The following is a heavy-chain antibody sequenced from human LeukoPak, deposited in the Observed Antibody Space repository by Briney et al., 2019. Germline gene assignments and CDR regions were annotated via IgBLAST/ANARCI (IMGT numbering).Heavy chain of an antibody. J-gene: IGHJ4*02. CDR1: GYTFTGYY. Sequence: ASVKVSCKASGYTFTGYYMHWVRQAPGQGLEWMGWINPNSGGTNYAQKFQGRVTMTRDTSISTAYMELSRLRSDDTAVYYCARIAADGSGTNHYWGQGTQVTVSS. D-gene: IGHD3-10*01. V-gene: IGHV1-2*02. CDR2: INPNSGGT. CDR3: ARIAADGSGTNHY.